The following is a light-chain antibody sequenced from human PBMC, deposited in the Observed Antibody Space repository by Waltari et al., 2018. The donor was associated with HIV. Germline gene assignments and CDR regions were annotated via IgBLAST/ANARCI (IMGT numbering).Light chain of an antibody. CDR1: QDIGNH. CDR2: GAS. Sequence: DILMTQSPPSLSASVGGKGTITCRASQDIGNHLSWYRQKSGRAPELLIYGASFLESGVPSKFSGRGSGTTFIFTINSLQPEDSATYYCQQFTSLPITFGPGTTVDIK. V-gene: IGKV1-33*01. J-gene: IGKJ3*01. CDR3: QQFTSLPIT.